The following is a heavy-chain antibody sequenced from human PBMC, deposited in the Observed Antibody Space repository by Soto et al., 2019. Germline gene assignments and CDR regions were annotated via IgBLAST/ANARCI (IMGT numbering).Heavy chain of an antibody. J-gene: IGHJ4*02. CDR1: GYTFTSYY. CDR3: ARDLPPVDS. Sequence: QVQLVQSGAEVKKPGASVKVSCKASGYTFTSYYISWVRQAAGQGLEWMGWISAYNGNTNYAHKRKGRFTMTTDTSTSTAYMELRSLRSDDTAAYYCARDLPPVDSWVKGTLTTVSS. CDR2: ISAYNGNT. V-gene: IGHV1-18*01.